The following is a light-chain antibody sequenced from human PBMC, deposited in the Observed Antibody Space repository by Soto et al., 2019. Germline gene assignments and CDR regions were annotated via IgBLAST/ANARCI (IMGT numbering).Light chain of an antibody. CDR2: DAS. Sequence: DIQMTQSPSFLSASVGDRVTITCQASQDVSTFLNWYQQKPGKAPKLLIYDASNLETGVPPRFSGSRSGTDFTLTISNLQSEDIATYYCQQYLNLPPSFGQGTKV. CDR3: QQYLNLPPS. V-gene: IGKV1-33*01. J-gene: IGKJ2*01. CDR1: QDVSTF.